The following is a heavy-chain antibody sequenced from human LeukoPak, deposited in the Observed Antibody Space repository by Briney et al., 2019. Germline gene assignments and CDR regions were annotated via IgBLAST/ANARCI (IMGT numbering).Heavy chain of an antibody. V-gene: IGHV3-23*01. CDR2: ISGSGGST. CDR3: AGTYDFWSGYYIAGALDY. J-gene: IGHJ4*02. D-gene: IGHD3-3*01. CDR1: GFTFSSYA. Sequence: ELGGSLRLSCAASGFTFSSYAMSWVRQAPGKGLEWVSAISGSGGSTYYADSVKGRFTISRDNSKNTLYPQMNSLRAEDTAVYYCAGTYDFWSGYYIAGALDYWGQGTLVTVSS.